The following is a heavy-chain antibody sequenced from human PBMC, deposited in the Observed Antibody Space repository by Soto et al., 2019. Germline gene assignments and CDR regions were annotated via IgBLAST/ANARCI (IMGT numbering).Heavy chain of an antibody. CDR3: ARVKSSGYFDY. CDR1: GGSFSSGDYY. D-gene: IGHD3-22*01. CDR2: IYYSGST. J-gene: IGHJ4*02. Sequence: QVQLQESGPGLVKPSQTLSLTCTVSGGSFSSGDYYWSWIRPHPGKGLEWIGYIYYSGSTYYNPSLKSRVTISLDTSKNQFSLKLSSVTAADTAVYDCARVKSSGYFDYWGQGTLVTVSS. V-gene: IGHV4-31*03.